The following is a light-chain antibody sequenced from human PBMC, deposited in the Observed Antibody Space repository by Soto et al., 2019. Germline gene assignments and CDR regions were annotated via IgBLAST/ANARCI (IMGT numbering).Light chain of an antibody. V-gene: IGLV1-47*01. CDR3: AAWDDSLSGVL. J-gene: IGLJ2*01. CDR2: RNN. Sequence: QPVLTQPPSASGTPGQRVTISCSGSSSNIGSNYVYWYQQLPGTAPKLLIFRNNHRPSGVPDRFSGSKSGTSGSLAISGLRSEAEADYYCAAWDDSLSGVLFGEGTQLTVL. CDR1: SSNIGSNY.